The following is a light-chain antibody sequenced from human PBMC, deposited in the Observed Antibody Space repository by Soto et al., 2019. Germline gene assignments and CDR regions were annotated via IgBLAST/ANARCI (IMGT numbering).Light chain of an antibody. V-gene: IGKV3-20*01. CDR2: GAS. Sequence: EIVMTQSPDTLSLSPGETATLSCRASQSVSSNYVAWFHQKPGQAPRLLIYGASSRAIGIPDRFSGSGSGTDFTLTISRLEPEDFAVYYCQQYGSLPWTFGQGTKVDNK. CDR3: QQYGSLPWT. J-gene: IGKJ1*01. CDR1: QSVSSNY.